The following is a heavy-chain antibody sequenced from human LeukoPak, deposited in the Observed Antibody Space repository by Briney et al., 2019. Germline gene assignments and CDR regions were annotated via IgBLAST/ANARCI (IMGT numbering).Heavy chain of an antibody. CDR2: ISAYNGNT. D-gene: IGHD6-6*01. CDR1: GYTFTSYG. CDR3: ARDRGRYSSSSWFDP. J-gene: IGHJ5*02. Sequence: ASVKVSCKASGYTFTSYGISWVRQAPGQGVEWLGWISAYNGNTNYAQKLQGRVTMTTDTTTSTAYMELRSLRSDDTAVYYCARDRGRYSSSSWFDPWGQGTLVTVSS. V-gene: IGHV1-18*01.